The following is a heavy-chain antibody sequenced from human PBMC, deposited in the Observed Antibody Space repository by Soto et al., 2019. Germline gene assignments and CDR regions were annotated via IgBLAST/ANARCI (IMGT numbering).Heavy chain of an antibody. V-gene: IGHV3-30*18. Sequence: QSGGSLRLSCAASGFTFSSYGMHWVRQAPGKGLEWVAVISYDGSNKYYADSVKGRFTISRDNSKNTLYLQMNSLRAEDTAVYYCAKGPTGYHDYWGQGTLVTVSS. D-gene: IGHD2-2*01. CDR1: GFTFSSYG. CDR3: AKGPTGYHDY. CDR2: ISYDGSNK. J-gene: IGHJ4*02.